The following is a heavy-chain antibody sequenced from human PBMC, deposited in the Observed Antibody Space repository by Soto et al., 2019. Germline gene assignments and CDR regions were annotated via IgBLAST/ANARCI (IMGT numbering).Heavy chain of an antibody. CDR2: IYPGDSDT. D-gene: IGHD3-22*01. CDR1: GYSFTSYW. J-gene: IGHJ3*02. V-gene: IGHV5-51*01. Sequence: EVQLVQSGAEVKKPGESLKISCKGSGYSFTSYWIGWVRQMPGKGLEWMGIIYPGDSDTRYSPSFQGQVTISADKSISTAYLQWSSLKASDTAMYYCARLYYYDSSGLRGHAFDIWGQGTMVTVSS. CDR3: ARLYYYDSSGLRGHAFDI.